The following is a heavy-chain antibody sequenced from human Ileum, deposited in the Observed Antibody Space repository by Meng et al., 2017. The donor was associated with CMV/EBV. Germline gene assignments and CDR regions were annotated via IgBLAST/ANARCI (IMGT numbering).Heavy chain of an antibody. V-gene: IGHV3-21*01. J-gene: IGHJ4*02. CDR3: AKSLQQLVAGLDY. Sequence: GESLKISCAASGFTFSSYSMDWLRQAPGKGLEWVASIGSSGSGIYYSESLKGRFTISRDNSKNTLYLQMNSLRAEDTAVYYCAKSLQQLVAGLDYWGQGNLLSVS. CDR2: IGSSGSGI. CDR1: GFTFSSYS. D-gene: IGHD6-13*01.